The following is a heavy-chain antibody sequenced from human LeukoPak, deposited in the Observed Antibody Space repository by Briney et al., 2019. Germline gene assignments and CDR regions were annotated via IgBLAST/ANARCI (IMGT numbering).Heavy chain of an antibody. D-gene: IGHD2-15*01. J-gene: IGHJ4*02. V-gene: IGHV3-30*02. CDR1: GFTLSRYG. CDR2: ILYDGSNK. CDR3: ARLGYCSGGSCPDFDY. Sequence: PGGTLRISCAANGFTLSRYGMDRVRPDPGKGLERVAYILYDGSNKYYADSVKGRFTISRDNSKNTLYLQMNSLRVEDTAVYYCARLGYCSGGSCPDFDYWGQGTLVTVSS.